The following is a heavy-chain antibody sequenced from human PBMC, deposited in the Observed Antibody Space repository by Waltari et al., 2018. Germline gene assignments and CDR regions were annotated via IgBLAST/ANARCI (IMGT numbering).Heavy chain of an antibody. CDR2: IKSKANGETT. V-gene: IGHV3-49*03. J-gene: IGHJ4*02. Sequence: EVQLVESGGGLVQPGRSLRLSCTASVFPFGDCGLNWFRQAPGKGLEWVGFIKSKANGETTDYAASVKGRFSISRDDSKSIAYLQMNSLKVEDTAVYYCTRASSNIVVVTRHFDYWGQGTLVTVSS. CDR1: VFPFGDCG. D-gene: IGHD2-21*02. CDR3: TRASSNIVVVTRHFDY.